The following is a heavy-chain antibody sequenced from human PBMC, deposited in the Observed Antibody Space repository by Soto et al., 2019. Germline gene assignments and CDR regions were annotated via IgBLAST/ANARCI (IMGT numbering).Heavy chain of an antibody. CDR1: GFPFNNAW. CDR2: IRSKADGGTT. CDR3: TTEPDYSNYFEY. J-gene: IGHJ4*02. D-gene: IGHD4-4*01. Sequence: EVQLVESGGGLVKPGGSLRLSCAASGFPFNNAWMNWVRQAPGKGLEWVGRIRSKADGGTTDYPEPVKDRFTISRDDSKNTLHLQMNSLKTEDTAVYYCTTEPDYSNYFEYWGQGTLVTVSS. V-gene: IGHV3-15*07.